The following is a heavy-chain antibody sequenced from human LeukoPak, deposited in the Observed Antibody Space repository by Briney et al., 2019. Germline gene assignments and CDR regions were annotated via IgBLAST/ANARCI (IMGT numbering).Heavy chain of an antibody. J-gene: IGHJ4*02. CDR3: ARNLGALEWWAPNDY. Sequence: SQTLSLTCAISGDSVSSNSAAWNWIRQSPSRGLESLGRTYYRSKWYNDYAVSVKSRITINPDTSKNQFSLQLNSVTPEDTAVYYCARNLGALEWWAPNDYWGQGTLVTVSS. V-gene: IGHV6-1*01. CDR1: GDSVSSNSAA. CDR2: TYYRSKWYN. D-gene: IGHD3-3*01.